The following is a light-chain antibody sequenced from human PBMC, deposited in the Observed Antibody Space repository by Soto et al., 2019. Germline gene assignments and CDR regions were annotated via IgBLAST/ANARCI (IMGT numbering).Light chain of an antibody. CDR2: DAS. J-gene: IGKJ5*01. CDR3: QQYGSSPIT. V-gene: IGKV3D-20*01. CDR1: QSVSSSY. Sequence: IVLTQSPDTLSMSPGERDTLSCGSSQSVSSSYVAWYQHRPGLAPRLLIHDASSRATGIPDRFSGTKSGTDGTLTIRRLETEDAAVYYGQQYGSSPITFGQGTRLEIK.